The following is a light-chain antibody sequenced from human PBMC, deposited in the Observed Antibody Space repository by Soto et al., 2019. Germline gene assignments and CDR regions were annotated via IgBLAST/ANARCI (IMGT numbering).Light chain of an antibody. CDR2: GAS. V-gene: IGKV3-20*01. Sequence: EIVLTQSPGTLSLSPGERGTLSCRASQSVSSSHLAWYQQKPGQAPRLLIYGASSRATGIPDRFSGSGSGTDFSLTISRLEPEDFAGYYCQQYGSSPWTFGQGTKVEVK. CDR3: QQYGSSPWT. CDR1: QSVSSSH. J-gene: IGKJ1*01.